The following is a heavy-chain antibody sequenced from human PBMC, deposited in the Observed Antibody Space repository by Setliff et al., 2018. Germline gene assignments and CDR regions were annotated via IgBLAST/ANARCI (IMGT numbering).Heavy chain of an antibody. CDR2: INHTGGT. D-gene: IGHD2-2*01. CDR3: ARGYCSSPSCFFAGWFDP. V-gene: IGHV4-34*01. Sequence: SETLSLTCAVYGGSFSGYYWSWIRQPPGKGLEWIGEINHTGGTNSSPSLTSRVTISVDTSKNQFSLKLTYVTAADTAVYYCARGYCSSPSCFFAGWFDPWGQGTLVTVSS. CDR1: GGSFSGYY. J-gene: IGHJ5*02.